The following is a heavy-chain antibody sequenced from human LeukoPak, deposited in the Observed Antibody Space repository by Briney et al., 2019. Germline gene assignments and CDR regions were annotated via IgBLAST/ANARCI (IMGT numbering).Heavy chain of an antibody. J-gene: IGHJ6*02. D-gene: IGHD5-12*01. CDR3: ARDYPATYSGYDRPRSPYYYGMDV. CDR1: GFTVSSNY. V-gene: IGHV3-53*04. Sequence: GGSLRLSCAASGFTVSSNYMSWVRQAPGKGLEWVSVIYSGGSTYYADSVKGRFTISRHNSKNTLYLQMNSLRAEDTAVYYCARDYPATYSGYDRPRSPYYYGMDVWGQGTTVTVSS. CDR2: IYSGGST.